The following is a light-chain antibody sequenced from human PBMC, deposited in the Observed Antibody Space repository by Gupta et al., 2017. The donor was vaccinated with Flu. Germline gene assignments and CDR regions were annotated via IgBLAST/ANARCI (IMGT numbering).Light chain of an antibody. J-gene: IGLJ3*02. CDR1: SSNIGAGYD. CDR2: GNS. CDR3: QSYDSSLSGSGV. V-gene: IGLV1-40*01. Sequence: QSVLTQPPSVSGAPGQRVTISCTGSSSNIGAGYDVHWYQQLPGTAPKLVIYGNSNRPSGVPDRSSGSKSGTSASLAITGLQAEDEADYYCQSYDSSLSGSGVFGGGTKLTVL.